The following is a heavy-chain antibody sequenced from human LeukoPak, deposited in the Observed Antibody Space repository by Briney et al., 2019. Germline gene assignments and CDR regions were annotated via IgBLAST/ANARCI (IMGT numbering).Heavy chain of an antibody. Sequence: GGSLRLSCAASGFTFDDYAMHWVRQAPGRGLEWVSGISWNSGNIDYADSVKGRFTISRDNAKNSLYLQMNSLRGEDTAVYYCAKDDASGRYKHWDQGTLVTVSS. CDR3: AKDDASGRYKH. CDR2: ISWNSGNI. CDR1: GFTFDDYA. D-gene: IGHD3-10*01. V-gene: IGHV3-9*01. J-gene: IGHJ1*01.